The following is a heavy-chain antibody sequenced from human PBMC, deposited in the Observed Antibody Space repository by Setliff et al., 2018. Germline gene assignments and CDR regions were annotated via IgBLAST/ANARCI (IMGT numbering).Heavy chain of an antibody. D-gene: IGHD3-10*01. CDR1: GFTFSSYA. CDR3: ARGVPFDY. V-gene: IGHV3-30*01. CDR2: ISYDGSYS. J-gene: IGHJ4*02. Sequence: GGSLRLSCAASGFTFSSYAMHWVRQAPGKGLEWVAVISYDGSYSYYADSVKGRFTISRDNSKNTLYLQINSLRPEDTAVYYCARGVPFDYWGQGTLVTVSS.